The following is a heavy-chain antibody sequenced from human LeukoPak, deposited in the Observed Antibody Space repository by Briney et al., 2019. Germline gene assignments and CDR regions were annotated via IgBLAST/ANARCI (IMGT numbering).Heavy chain of an antibody. D-gene: IGHD5-24*01. Sequence: SGPTLVKPTQTLTLTCTFSGFSLSTSGMCVSWIRQPPGKGLEWIGEINHSGSTNYNPSLKSRVTISVDTSKNQFSLKLSSVTAADTAVYYCARGWRVQMATIRGGYFDYWGQGTLVTVSS. CDR1: GFSLSTSGM. CDR3: ARGWRVQMATIRGGYFDY. J-gene: IGHJ4*02. V-gene: IGHV4-39*07. CDR2: INHSGST.